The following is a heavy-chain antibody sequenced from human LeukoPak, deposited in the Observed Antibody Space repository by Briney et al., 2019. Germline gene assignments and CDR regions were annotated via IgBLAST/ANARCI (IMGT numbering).Heavy chain of an antibody. J-gene: IGHJ4*02. V-gene: IGHV4-59*01. CDR2: IYYSGNT. CDR1: GGSIGGYY. D-gene: IGHD2-21*01. Sequence: SETLSFTCTVSGGSIGGYYWSWIRQPPGQGLEWIGYIYYSGNTKYNPSLKSRVSISVDTSQTQFSLKLTSVTAADTAVYSCARGVGGERVDCWGQGTLVTVSS. CDR3: ARGVGGERVDC.